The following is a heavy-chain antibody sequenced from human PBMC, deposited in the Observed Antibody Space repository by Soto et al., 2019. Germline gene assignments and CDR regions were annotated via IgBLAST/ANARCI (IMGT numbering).Heavy chain of an antibody. CDR1: GGSISSGGYY. J-gene: IGHJ5*02. CDR2: IYYSGST. V-gene: IGHV4-31*03. CDR3: ARERDRSYYGSGGGFDP. Sequence: QVQLQESGPGLVKPSQTLSLTCTVSGGSISSGGYYWSWIRQHPGKGLEWIGYIYYSGSTYYNPSLKSRVTISVDTSKNQFSLKLSSVTAADTAVYYCARERDRSYYGSGGGFDPWGQGTLVTVSS. D-gene: IGHD3-10*01.